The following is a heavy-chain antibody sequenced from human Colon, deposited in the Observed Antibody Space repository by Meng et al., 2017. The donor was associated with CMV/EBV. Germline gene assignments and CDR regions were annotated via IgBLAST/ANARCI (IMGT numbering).Heavy chain of an antibody. CDR3: ARDAGSGSSLDWFDP. CDR2: IYYSGST. Sequence: SGGSISSSSYYWGWIRQPPGKGLEWIGSIYYSGSTYYNPSLKSRVTISVDTSKNQFSLKLSSVTAADTAVYYCARDAGSGSSLDWFDPWGQGTLVTVSS. V-gene: IGHV4-39*07. D-gene: IGHD1-26*01. J-gene: IGHJ5*02. CDR1: GGSISSSSYY.